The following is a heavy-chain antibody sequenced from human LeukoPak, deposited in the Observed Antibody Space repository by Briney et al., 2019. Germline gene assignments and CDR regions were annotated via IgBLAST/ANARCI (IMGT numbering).Heavy chain of an antibody. CDR2: IYYSGST. CDR3: ARGFGYYDVLTAF. D-gene: IGHD3-9*01. CDR1: GGXMRDYY. J-gene: IGHJ4*02. V-gene: IGHV4-59*01. Sequence: PSETLSLTCAVSGGXMRDYYWSWIRQPPGKGLEWIGNIYYSGSTNYNPSLKSRATISVDTSKNQFSLKVRSVTAANTAVYYCARGFGYYDVLTAFWGQGTLVTVSS.